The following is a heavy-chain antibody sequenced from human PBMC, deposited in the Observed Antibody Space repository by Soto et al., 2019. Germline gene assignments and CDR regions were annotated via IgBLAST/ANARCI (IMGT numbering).Heavy chain of an antibody. CDR1: GYSFSTFG. V-gene: IGHV1-18*01. Sequence: ASVKVSCKASGYSFSTFGIAWVRQAPGQGLEWLGWSSAESGDTNYAQKFQGRVTITTDTSATTAYMELGSLRSEDTAVYYCAARSGYYTSYYYMDVWGKGTTVTVSS. CDR3: AARSGYYTSYYYMDV. CDR2: SSAESGDT. J-gene: IGHJ6*03. D-gene: IGHD3-3*01.